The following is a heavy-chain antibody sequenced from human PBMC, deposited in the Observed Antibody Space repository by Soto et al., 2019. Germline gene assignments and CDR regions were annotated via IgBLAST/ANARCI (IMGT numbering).Heavy chain of an antibody. CDR3: ARGMVRGVIGY. V-gene: IGHV4-59*01. D-gene: IGHD3-10*01. J-gene: IGHJ4*02. CDR1: GGSISSYY. CDR2: IYYSGST. Sequence: QVQLQESGPGLVKPSETLSLTCTVSGGSISSYYWSRIRQPPGKGLEWIGYIYYSGSTNYNPSLKSRVTISVDTAKNQVSLTLSSVTAADTAVYYCARGMVRGVIGYWGQGTLVTVSS.